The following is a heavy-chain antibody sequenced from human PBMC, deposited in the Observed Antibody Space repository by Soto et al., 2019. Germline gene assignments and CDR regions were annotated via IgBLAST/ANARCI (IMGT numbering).Heavy chain of an antibody. CDR3: ARGGWSGSLYYFDY. Sequence: SETLSLTCTVSGGSISSYYWSWIRQPPGKGLEWIGYIYYSGSTNYNPSLKSRVTISVDTSKNQFSLKLSSVTAADTAVYYCARGGWSGSLYYFDYWGQGTLVTVSS. V-gene: IGHV4-59*01. CDR1: GGSISSYY. D-gene: IGHD6-19*01. J-gene: IGHJ4*02. CDR2: IYYSGST.